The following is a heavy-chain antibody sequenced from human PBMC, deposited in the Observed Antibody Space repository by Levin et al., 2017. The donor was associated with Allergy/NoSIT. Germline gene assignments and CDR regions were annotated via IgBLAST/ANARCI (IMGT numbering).Heavy chain of an antibody. J-gene: IGHJ5*02. CDR1: GGSIRSSSYY. D-gene: IGHD3-3*01. V-gene: IGHV4-39*01. Sequence: SPTLSLPCTVSGGSIRSSSYYWGWIRQPPGKGLEWIGSIYYSGSTYYNPSLKSRVTISVDTSKNQFSLKLSSVTAADTAVYYCARSYYDFWSGLKNWFDPWGQGTLVTVSS. CDR3: ARSYYDFWSGLKNWFDP. CDR2: IYYSGST.